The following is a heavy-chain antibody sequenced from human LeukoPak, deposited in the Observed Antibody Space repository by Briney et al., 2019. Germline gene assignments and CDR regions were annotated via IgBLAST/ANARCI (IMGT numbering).Heavy chain of an antibody. CDR3: ARERWFDI. CDR1: GGSISNYY. CDR2: IYYSGST. V-gene: IGHV4-59*01. D-gene: IGHD4-23*01. J-gene: IGHJ3*02. Sequence: SETLSLTCTVSGGSISNYYWSWIRQPPGKGLEWIGYIYYSGSTNYNPSLKSRVNISVDTSKNQFSLKLSSVTAADTAVYYCARERWFDIWGQGTMVTVSS.